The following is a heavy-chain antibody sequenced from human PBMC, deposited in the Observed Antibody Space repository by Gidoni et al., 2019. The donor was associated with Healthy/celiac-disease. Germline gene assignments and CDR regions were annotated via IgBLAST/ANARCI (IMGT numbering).Heavy chain of an antibody. Sequence: VQPGGSLRLSCAASGFTFSSYSMNWVRQAPGKGLEWVSYISSSSSTIYYADSVKGRFTISRDNAKNSLYLQMNSLRDEDTAVYYCARISPRGLAAAGDFDYWGQGTLVTVSS. D-gene: IGHD6-13*01. V-gene: IGHV3-48*02. CDR1: GFTFSSYS. CDR2: ISSSSSTI. J-gene: IGHJ4*02. CDR3: ARISPRGLAAAGDFDY.